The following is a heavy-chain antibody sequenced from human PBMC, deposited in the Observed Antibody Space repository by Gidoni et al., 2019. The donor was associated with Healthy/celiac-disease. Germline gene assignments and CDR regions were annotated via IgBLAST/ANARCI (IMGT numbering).Heavy chain of an antibody. CDR2: ISSSGSSI. J-gene: IGHJ6*03. Sequence: QVQLVESGGGLVKPGGARRLSCSASGFTFSEYYMSWIGQAPGKGLEWFSYISSSGSSIYYADSVKGRFTISSDNAENSLYLQMNSLRADDTALYYCARIYPSYGDYGWGFYYYYMDVWGKGTTVTVSS. CDR3: ARIYPSYGDYGWGFYYYYMDV. CDR1: GFTFSEYY. V-gene: IGHV3-11*01. D-gene: IGHD4-17*01.